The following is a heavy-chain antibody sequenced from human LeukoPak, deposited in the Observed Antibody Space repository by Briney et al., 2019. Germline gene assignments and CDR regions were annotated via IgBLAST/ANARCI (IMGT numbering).Heavy chain of an antibody. CDR3: STAGTVTTDNFDY. CDR1: GFTFSSYS. D-gene: IGHD4-17*01. Sequence: GGSLRLSCAASGFTFSSYSMNWVRQAPGKGLEWVSYISSSSSTIYYADSVKGRFTISRDNAKNSLYLQMNSLRAEDTAVYYCSTAGTVTTDNFDYWGQGTLVTVSS. V-gene: IGHV3-48*01. CDR2: ISSSSSTI. J-gene: IGHJ4*02.